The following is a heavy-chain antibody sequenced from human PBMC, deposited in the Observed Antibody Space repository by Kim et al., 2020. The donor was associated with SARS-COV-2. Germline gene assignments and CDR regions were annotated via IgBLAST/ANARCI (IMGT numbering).Heavy chain of an antibody. J-gene: IGHJ3*02. D-gene: IGHD1-7*01. Sequence: GGSLRLSCAASGFTFSSFAMSWVRRAPGKGLEWVSVISGSGGSKYCADSVKGRFTISRDNSKNTLYLQMNSLRAEDTAVYYCAKFLQTGTTYAAFDIWGPGTMVTVSS. CDR2: ISGSGGSK. V-gene: IGHV3-23*01. CDR1: GFTFSSFA. CDR3: AKFLQTGTTYAAFDI.